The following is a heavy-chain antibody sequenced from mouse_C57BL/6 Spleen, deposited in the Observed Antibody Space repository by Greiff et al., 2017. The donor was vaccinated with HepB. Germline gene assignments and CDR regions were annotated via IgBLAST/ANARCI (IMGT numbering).Heavy chain of an antibody. CDR2: IDPSDSYT. V-gene: IGHV1-69*01. CDR3: ARYYDYDKYYAMDY. J-gene: IGHJ4*01. CDR1: GYTFTSYW. Sequence: VQLKQPGAELVMPGASVKLSCKASGYTFTSYWMHWVKQRPGQGLEWIGEIDPSDSYTNYNQKFKGKSTLTVDKSSSTAYMQLSSLTSEDSAVYYCARYYDYDKYYAMDYWGQGTSVTVSS. D-gene: IGHD2-4*01.